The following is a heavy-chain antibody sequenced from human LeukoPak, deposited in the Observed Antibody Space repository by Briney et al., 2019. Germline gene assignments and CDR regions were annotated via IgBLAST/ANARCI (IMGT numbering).Heavy chain of an antibody. V-gene: IGHV5-51*01. Sequence: GASLQISCKGSGYSFTSYWIGWVRRMPGKGLEWMGIIYPGDSDTRYSPSFQGQVTISADKSISTAYLQWSSLKASDTAMYYCARHRGYGGYWGTYYYYMDVWGKGTTVTVSS. CDR3: ARHRGYGGYWGTYYYYMDV. CDR2: IYPGDSDT. J-gene: IGHJ6*03. D-gene: IGHD4-23*01. CDR1: GYSFTSYW.